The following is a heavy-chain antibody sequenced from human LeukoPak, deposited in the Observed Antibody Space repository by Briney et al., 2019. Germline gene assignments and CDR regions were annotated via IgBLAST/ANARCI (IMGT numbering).Heavy chain of an antibody. Sequence: GGSLRLSCAASGLTFSNYWMHWVRQAPGKGLVWVSRINSDGSTTNYADSVKGRFTISRDNSKNTLYLQMNSLRAEDTAVYYCAKQGRTHYYDSSGYYIPDSFDIWGQGTMVTVSS. D-gene: IGHD3-22*01. CDR2: INSDGSTT. CDR3: AKQGRTHYYDSSGYYIPDSFDI. J-gene: IGHJ3*02. CDR1: GLTFSNYW. V-gene: IGHV3-74*01.